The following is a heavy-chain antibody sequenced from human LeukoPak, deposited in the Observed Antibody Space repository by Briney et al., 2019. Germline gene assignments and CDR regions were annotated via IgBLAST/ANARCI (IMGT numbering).Heavy chain of an antibody. CDR1: GFTFSSYA. D-gene: IGHD2-8*01. Sequence: PGGSPRLSCAASGFTFSSYAMHWVRQAPGKGLEWVAVISYDGSNKYYADSVKGRFTISRDNSKNTLYLQMNSLRAEDTAVYYCAREWSTGPSFDYWGQGTLVTVSS. CDR2: ISYDGSNK. J-gene: IGHJ4*02. CDR3: AREWSTGPSFDY. V-gene: IGHV3-30*04.